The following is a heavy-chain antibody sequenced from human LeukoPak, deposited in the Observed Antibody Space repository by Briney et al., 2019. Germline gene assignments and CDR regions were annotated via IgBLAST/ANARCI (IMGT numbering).Heavy chain of an antibody. CDR1: GGSISSYY. CDR2: IYYSGSS. D-gene: IGHD5/OR15-5a*01. Sequence: SETLSLTCTVSGGSISSYYWSWIRQPPGKGLEWIGYIYYSGSSNYNPSLKSRVTISVDTSKNQFSLKLSSVTAADTAVYYCARVGRLGMDVWGQGTTVTVSS. CDR3: ARVGRLGMDV. V-gene: IGHV4-59*01. J-gene: IGHJ6*02.